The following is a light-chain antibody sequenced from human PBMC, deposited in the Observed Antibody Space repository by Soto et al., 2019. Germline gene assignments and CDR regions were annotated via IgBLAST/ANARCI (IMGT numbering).Light chain of an antibody. J-gene: IGKJ5*01. Sequence: EVVMTQSPATLSVSPGERATLSCRASQSVSNNYLAWYQQKPGQAPRLLIYGASTRATGVPDRFSGTGSGTEFTLTISSLKSEDYAVYYCQQYKSWPPITFGQGTRLEIK. CDR3: QQYKSWPPIT. CDR1: QSVSNN. CDR2: GAS. V-gene: IGKV3-15*01.